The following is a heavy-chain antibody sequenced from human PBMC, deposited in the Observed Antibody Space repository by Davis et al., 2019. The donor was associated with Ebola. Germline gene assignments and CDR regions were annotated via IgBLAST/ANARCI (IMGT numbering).Heavy chain of an antibody. CDR3: ASVRFLEWLPFDY. D-gene: IGHD3-3*01. J-gene: IGHJ4*02. CDR2: ISYDGSNK. Sequence: GESLKISCAASGFTFSSYGMHWVRQAPGKGLEWVAVISYDGSNKYYADSVKGRFTISRDNSKNTLYLQMNSLRAEDTAVYYCASVRFLEWLPFDYWGQGTLVTVSS. V-gene: IGHV3-30*03. CDR1: GFTFSSYG.